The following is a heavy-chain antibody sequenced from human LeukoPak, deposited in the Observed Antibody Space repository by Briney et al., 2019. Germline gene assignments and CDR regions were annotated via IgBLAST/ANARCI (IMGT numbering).Heavy chain of an antibody. J-gene: IGHJ4*02. Sequence: QSGGSLRLSCAASGLTFSIYAMTWVRQGPGKGLELVSGISGRDNGTWYADSVKGRFTISRDNSKNTLYLQMNTLTGEDTAVYYCAKGFYHYFGSGSYILDFWGQGTQVTVSS. V-gene: IGHV3-23*01. CDR2: ISGRDNGT. CDR1: GLTFSIYA. CDR3: AKGFYHYFGSGSYILDF. D-gene: IGHD3-10*01.